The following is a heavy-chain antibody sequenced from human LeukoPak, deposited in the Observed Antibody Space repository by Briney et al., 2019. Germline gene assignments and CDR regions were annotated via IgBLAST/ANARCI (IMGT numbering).Heavy chain of an antibody. V-gene: IGHV3-7*01. CDR1: EFTFSSHQ. D-gene: IGHD2-15*01. Sequence: PGGSLRLSCAASEFTFSSHQMSWVRQAPGKGLEWVAKITQDGSEKYYMDSVKGRFIISRDNGKNSLYLQINSLRVEDTAVYYCARDWRQDNAFDLWGQGTMVTVSS. J-gene: IGHJ3*01. CDR3: ARDWRQDNAFDL. CDR2: ITQDGSEK.